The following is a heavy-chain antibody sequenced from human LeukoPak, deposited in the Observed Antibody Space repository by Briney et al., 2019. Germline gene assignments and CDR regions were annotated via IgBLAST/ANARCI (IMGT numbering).Heavy chain of an antibody. Sequence: GASVKVSCKASGYTFTSYGISWVRQAPGQGLEWMGWISAFNGNTNYAQKLQGRVTMTTDTSTSTAYMELRSLRAEDTAVYYCARVTNYDFWSGYPYYFDHWGQGTLVTVSS. D-gene: IGHD3-3*01. CDR3: ARVTNYDFWSGYPYYFDH. CDR1: GYTFTSYG. CDR2: ISAFNGNT. V-gene: IGHV1-18*01. J-gene: IGHJ4*02.